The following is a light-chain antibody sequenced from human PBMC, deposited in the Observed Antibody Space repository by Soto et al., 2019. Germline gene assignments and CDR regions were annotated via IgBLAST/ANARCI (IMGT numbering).Light chain of an antibody. CDR1: QSVNRY. CDR2: DTS. CDR3: QHRSNWPPG. J-gene: IGKJ5*01. Sequence: IVVTQSPATLSLSPWEIATFAGGASQSVNRYLAWYQQKTGQVPRILIYDTSTRATGIPARFSGSGSGTGFTLPISSLAPEDFAVYYCQHRSNWPPGFGPGTKLEIK. V-gene: IGKV3-11*01.